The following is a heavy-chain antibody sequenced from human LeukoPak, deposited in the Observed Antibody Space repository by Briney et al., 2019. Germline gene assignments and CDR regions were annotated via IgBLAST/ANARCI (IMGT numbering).Heavy chain of an antibody. D-gene: IGHD6-19*01. J-gene: IGHJ4*02. CDR2: INHSGST. V-gene: IGHV4-34*01. CDR1: GGSFSGYY. CDR3: ARKNSSASVDY. Sequence: PSETLSLTCAVYGGSFSGYYWSWIRQPPGKGLEWIGEINHSGSTNYNPSLKSRVTISVDTSKNQFSLKLSSVTAADTAVYYCARKNSSASVDYWGQGTLVTVSS.